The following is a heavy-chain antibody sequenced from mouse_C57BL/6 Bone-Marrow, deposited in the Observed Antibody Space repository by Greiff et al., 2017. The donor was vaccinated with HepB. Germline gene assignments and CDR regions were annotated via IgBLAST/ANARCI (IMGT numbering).Heavy chain of an antibody. J-gene: IGHJ4*01. D-gene: IGHD1-1*01. Sequence: QVQLQQPGAELVMPGASVKLSCKASGYTFTSYWMHWVKQSPGQGLEWIGEIDPSDSYTNYNQKLKGKSTLTVDKSSSTAYMQLSSLTSEDSAVYYCARGVYYGSRGNAMDYWGQGTSVTVSS. CDR1: GYTFTSYW. CDR3: ARGVYYGSRGNAMDY. V-gene: IGHV1-69*01. CDR2: IDPSDSYT.